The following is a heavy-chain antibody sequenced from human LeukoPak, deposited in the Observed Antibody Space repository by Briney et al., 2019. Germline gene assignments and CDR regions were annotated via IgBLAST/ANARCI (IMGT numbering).Heavy chain of an antibody. V-gene: IGHV1-69*06. CDR2: IIPIFGTA. Sequence: ASVKVSCKASGGTFSSYAISWVRQAPGQGLEWMGGIIPIFGTANYAQKFQGRVTITADKSTSTAYMELSRLRSEDTAVYYCASSSILRYFDWLFNGMDVWGKGTTVTVSS. CDR3: ASSSILRYFDWLFNGMDV. D-gene: IGHD3-9*01. J-gene: IGHJ6*04. CDR1: GGTFSSYA.